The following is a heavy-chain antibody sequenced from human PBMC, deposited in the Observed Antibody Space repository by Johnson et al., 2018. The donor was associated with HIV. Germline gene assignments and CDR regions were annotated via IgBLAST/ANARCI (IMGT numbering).Heavy chain of an antibody. Sequence: VQLVESGGGLVKPGGSLRLSCAASGFTFSNAWMSWVRQAPGKGLEWVGRIKSKTDGGTTDYAAPVKGRFTISRDDSRNMLSLQMNSLKTEDTAVYYCTTDQGYYGDAFDIWGQGTMVTVSS. CDR1: GFTFSNAW. CDR3: TTDQGYYGDAFDI. V-gene: IGHV3-15*01. J-gene: IGHJ3*02. D-gene: IGHD3-10*01. CDR2: IKSKTDGGTT.